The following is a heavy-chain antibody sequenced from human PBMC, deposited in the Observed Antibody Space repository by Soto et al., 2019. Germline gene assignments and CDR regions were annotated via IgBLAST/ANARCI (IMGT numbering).Heavy chain of an antibody. CDR2: IYYSGST. V-gene: IGHV4-39*01. Sequence: QLQLQESGPGLVKPSETLSLTCTVSGGSISSSSYYWGWIRQPPGKGLEWIGSIYYSGSTYYNPSHKSRVTISVDTSKNQFSLKLSSVTAADTAVYYCARHGDVGVTRLNSWFDPWGQGTLVTVSS. CDR1: GGSISSSSYY. D-gene: IGHD4-17*01. CDR3: ARHGDVGVTRLNSWFDP. J-gene: IGHJ5*02.